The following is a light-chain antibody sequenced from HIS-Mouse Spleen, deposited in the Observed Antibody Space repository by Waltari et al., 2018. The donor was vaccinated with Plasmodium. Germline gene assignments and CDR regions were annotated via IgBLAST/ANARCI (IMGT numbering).Light chain of an antibody. CDR1: SRDVGGYNH. V-gene: IGLV2-8*01. CDR2: EVS. CDR3: SSYAGSNNLV. Sequence: QYALTQPPSASGSPGQSVTISCTGTSRDVGGYNHVPWYQQHPGKAPKLMIYEVSKRPSGVPDRFSGSKSGNTASLTVSGLQAEDEADYYCSSYAGSNNLVFGGGTKLTVL. J-gene: IGLJ2*01.